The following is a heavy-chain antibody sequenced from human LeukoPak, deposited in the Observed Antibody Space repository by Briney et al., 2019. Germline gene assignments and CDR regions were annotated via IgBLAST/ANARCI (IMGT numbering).Heavy chain of an antibody. J-gene: IGHJ4*02. D-gene: IGHD6-13*01. CDR3: ARGGASSSWTLFDY. Sequence: ASVKVSCKASGGTFSSYAISWVRQAPGQGLEWMGRIIPIPGIANYAQKFQGRVTITADKSTSTAYMELSSLRSEDTAVYYCARGGASSSWTLFDYWGQGTLVTVSS. CDR2: IIPIPGIA. CDR1: GGTFSSYA. V-gene: IGHV1-69*04.